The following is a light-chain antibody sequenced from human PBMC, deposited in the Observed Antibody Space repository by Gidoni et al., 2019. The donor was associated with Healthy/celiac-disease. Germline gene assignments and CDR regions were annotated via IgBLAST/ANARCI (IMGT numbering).Light chain of an antibody. J-gene: IGKJ4*01. CDR1: QSVSSN. CDR3: QQYNNWPPGLT. CDR2: GAS. V-gene: IGKV3-15*01. Sequence: EIVMTQSPATLSVSPGERATLSCRASQSVSSNLAWYQQKPGHAPRLLIYGASTRATGIPARFSGSGSGTEFTLTISSLQSEDFAVYYCQQYNNWPPGLTFXGXTKVEIK.